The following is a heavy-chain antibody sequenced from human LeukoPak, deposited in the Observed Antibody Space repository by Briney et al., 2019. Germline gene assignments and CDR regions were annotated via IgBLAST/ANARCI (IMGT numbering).Heavy chain of an antibody. J-gene: IGHJ4*02. V-gene: IGHV3-30-3*01. D-gene: IGHD2-21*02. CDR1: AFKFRSYA. CDR3: AKDHRAYCGGDCVDFDY. Sequence: GGSLGLSCGASAFKFRSYAMHWVRQAPGKGLEWVAIISFDGNKKSYADSVQGRFTISRDNAKNSLYLQMNSLRAEDTAVYYCAKDHRAYCGGDCVDFDYWGQGTLVTVSS. CDR2: ISFDGNKK.